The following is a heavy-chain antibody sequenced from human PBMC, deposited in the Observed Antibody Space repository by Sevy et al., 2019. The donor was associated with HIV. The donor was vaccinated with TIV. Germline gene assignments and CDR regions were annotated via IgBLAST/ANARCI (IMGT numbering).Heavy chain of an antibody. CDR1: GGSISSSHW. V-gene: IGHV4-4*02. Sequence: SETLSLTCAVSGGSISSSHWWSWVRQSPGKGLEWIGEIYYSGSRNYNPSLKSRLTISVDTSNNLFSLRLSSVTAADTAVYYCAREEYFYGSGTYGYGMDVWGQGTMVTVSS. CDR3: AREEYFYGSGTYGYGMDV. CDR2: IYYSGSR. J-gene: IGHJ6*02. D-gene: IGHD3-10*01.